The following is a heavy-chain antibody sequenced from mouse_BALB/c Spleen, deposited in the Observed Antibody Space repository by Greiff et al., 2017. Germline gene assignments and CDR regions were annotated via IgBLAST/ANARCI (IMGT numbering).Heavy chain of an antibody. Sequence: QVQLQQSGPELVKPGASVKISCKASGYAFSSSWMNWVKQRPGQGLEWIGYINPSSGYTNYNQKFKDKATLTADKSSSTAYMQLSSLTSEDSAVYYCAREGDYWGQGTSVTVSS. CDR1: GYAFSSSW. V-gene: IGHV1S26*01. J-gene: IGHJ4*01. CDR2: INPSSGYT. CDR3: AREGDY.